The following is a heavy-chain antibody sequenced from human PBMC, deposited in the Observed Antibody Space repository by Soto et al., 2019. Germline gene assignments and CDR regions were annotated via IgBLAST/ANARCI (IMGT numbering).Heavy chain of an antibody. CDR3: ARTPDYGEYVRYFDL. D-gene: IGHD4-17*01. CDR2: IYYSGST. J-gene: IGHJ2*01. V-gene: IGHV4-59*01. CDR1: GGSISSYY. Sequence: QVQLQESGPGLVKPSETLSLTCTVSGGSISSYYWSWIRQPPGKGLEWIGYIYYSGSTNYNPSLKCRVTLSVHTSKNQFSLKLSSVTAADTAVYYCARTPDYGEYVRYFDLWGRGTLVTVSS.